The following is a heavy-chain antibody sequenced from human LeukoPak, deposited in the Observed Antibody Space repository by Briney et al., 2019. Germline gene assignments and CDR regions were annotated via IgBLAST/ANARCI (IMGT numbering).Heavy chain of an antibody. V-gene: IGHV4-59*01. Sequence: NSSETLSLTCTVSGGSISSYYWSWIRQPPGKGLEWIGYIYYSGSTNYNPSLKSRVTISVDTSKNQFSLKLNSVTAADTAVYYCATGEQWLSTPFDYWGQGTLVTVSS. D-gene: IGHD6-19*01. CDR2: IYYSGST. J-gene: IGHJ4*02. CDR1: GGSISSYY. CDR3: ATGEQWLSTPFDY.